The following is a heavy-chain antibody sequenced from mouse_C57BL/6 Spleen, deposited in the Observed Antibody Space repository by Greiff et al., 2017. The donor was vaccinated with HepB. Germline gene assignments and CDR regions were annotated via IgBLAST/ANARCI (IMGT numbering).Heavy chain of an antibody. CDR1: GYTFTDYY. D-gene: IGHD1-1*01. Sequence: EVQLQQSGPELVKPGASVKISCKASGYTFTDYYMNWVKQSHGKSLEWIGDINPNNGGTSYNQKFKGKATLTVDKSYSTAYMELRSLTSEDSAVYYCTREVYCSGPAWFAYWGQGTLVTVSA. J-gene: IGHJ3*01. V-gene: IGHV1-26*01. CDR3: TREVYCSGPAWFAY. CDR2: INPNNGGT.